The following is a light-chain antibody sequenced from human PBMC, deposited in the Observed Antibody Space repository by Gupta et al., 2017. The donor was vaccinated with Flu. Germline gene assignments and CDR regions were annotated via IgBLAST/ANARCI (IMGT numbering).Light chain of an antibody. J-gene: IGLJ3*02. CDR3: SSYTSSIFWV. CDR2: EVS. CDR1: SSDVGGDNY. V-gene: IGLV2-14*01. Sequence: SALTQPAPVSGPPGQPITISSTGTSSDVGGDNYVSWYQQHTGKAPKLMIYEVSKRPAGVSNRFSGSKSGNTASLTISGLQAEDEADYYCSSYTSSIFWVFGGGTKLTVL.